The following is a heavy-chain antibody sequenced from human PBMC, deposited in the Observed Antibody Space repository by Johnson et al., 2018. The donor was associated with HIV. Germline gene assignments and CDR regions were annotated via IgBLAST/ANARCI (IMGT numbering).Heavy chain of an antibody. Sequence: VQLVESGGGLVQPGGSLKVSCAASGFTFSGSAMHWVRQASGKGLEWVGRIRNKANTYATAYAASVKGRFTISRDDSTNTAYLQMNSLTTEDTAVYYCTTEWDGDAFDIWGQGTMVTVSS. CDR1: GFTFSGSA. CDR2: IRNKANTYAT. D-gene: IGHD1-26*01. J-gene: IGHJ3*02. V-gene: IGHV3-73*01. CDR3: TTEWDGDAFDI.